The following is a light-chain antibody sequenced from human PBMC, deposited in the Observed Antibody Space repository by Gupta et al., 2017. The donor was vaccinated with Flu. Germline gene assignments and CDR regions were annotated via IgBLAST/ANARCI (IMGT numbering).Light chain of an antibody. CDR1: QDITKY. Sequence: EILQSTSSLTASVGDTVTITCRASQDITKYLNWYQQKPGKAPQLLIYDASNLETGVPSRFSGSGSGTDFTFTISSLQPEDIATYYCLQYDNDPRSFGQGTKVEIK. CDR3: LQYDNDPRS. CDR2: DAS. J-gene: IGKJ2*04. V-gene: IGKV1-33*01.